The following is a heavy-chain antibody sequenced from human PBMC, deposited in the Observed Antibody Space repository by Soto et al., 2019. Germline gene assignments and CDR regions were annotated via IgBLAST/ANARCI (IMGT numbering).Heavy chain of an antibody. D-gene: IGHD3-22*01. Sequence: GGSLRLSCAASGFTFSSYAMSWVRQAPGKGLEWVSAISGSGGSTYYADSVKGRFTISIDNSKNTLYLQMNSLRAEDTAVYYFANDQNPERVHYYDSRPSHFEYWGQGTLVTVSS. J-gene: IGHJ4*02. V-gene: IGHV3-23*01. CDR2: ISGSGGST. CDR3: ANDQNPERVHYYDSRPSHFEY. CDR1: GFTFSSYA.